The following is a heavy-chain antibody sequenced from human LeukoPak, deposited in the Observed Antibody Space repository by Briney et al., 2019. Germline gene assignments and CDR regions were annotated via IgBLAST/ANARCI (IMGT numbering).Heavy chain of an antibody. CDR2: IYSGGST. V-gene: IGHV3-66*01. CDR3: AREDSMIVANGMDV. CDR1: GFTVSSNY. Sequence: PGGSLRLSCAASGFTVSSNYMSWVRQAPGKGLEWVSVIYSGGSTYYADSVKGRFTISRDNSKNTLYLQMNSLRAEDTAVYYCAREDSMIVANGMDVWGQGTTVTVSS. D-gene: IGHD3-22*01. J-gene: IGHJ6*02.